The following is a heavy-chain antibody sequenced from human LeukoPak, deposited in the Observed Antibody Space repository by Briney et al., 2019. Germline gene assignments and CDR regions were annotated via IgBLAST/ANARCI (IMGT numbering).Heavy chain of an antibody. Sequence: ASVTVSCKASGYTFTSYGISLVRQAPGQGLELMGWISAYNGNTNYAQKLQGRVTMTTDTSTSTAYMELRSLRSDDTAVYYCARDLVGYYYGSGSTLNIDYWGQGTLVTVSS. CDR2: ISAYNGNT. CDR3: ARDLVGYYYGSGSTLNIDY. J-gene: IGHJ4*02. CDR1: GYTFTSYG. V-gene: IGHV1-18*01. D-gene: IGHD3-10*01.